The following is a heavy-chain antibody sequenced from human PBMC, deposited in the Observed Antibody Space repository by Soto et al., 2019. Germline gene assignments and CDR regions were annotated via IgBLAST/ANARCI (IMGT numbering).Heavy chain of an antibody. J-gene: IGHJ4*02. CDR2: SSYDGRET. CDR3: ARDSGWPILNVDN. CDR1: DFDFSSYG. V-gene: IGHV3-30*03. Sequence: QVQLVESGGGLVQPGGSLRLSCAASDFDFSSYGIHWVRQAPGKGLEWVAASSYDGRETFYADSAKGRFTVSREMSKNTAFLQMNALRHEDTAVYFCARDSGWPILNVDNWGQGTPVTVSS. D-gene: IGHD3-10*01.